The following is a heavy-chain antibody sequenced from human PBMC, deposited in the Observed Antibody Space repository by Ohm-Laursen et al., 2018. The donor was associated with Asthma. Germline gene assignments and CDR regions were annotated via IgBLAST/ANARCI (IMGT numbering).Heavy chain of an antibody. Sequence: SDTLSLTFSFSFFSIISGPYYFTLIRHLPCTFLDWIGNIHYSGTTIYTPSLESRLTISLDTSKNQFSLNLSSVTAADTAVYYCARGWVAGSNYWGQGTLVTVSS. J-gene: IGHJ4*02. CDR1: FFSIISGPYY. D-gene: IGHD1-26*01. CDR2: IHYSGTT. V-gene: IGHV4-31*02. CDR3: ARGWVAGSNY.